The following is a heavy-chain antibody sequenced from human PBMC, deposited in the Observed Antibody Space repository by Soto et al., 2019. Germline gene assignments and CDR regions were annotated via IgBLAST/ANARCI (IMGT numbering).Heavy chain of an antibody. CDR3: AKVTGYCSSSSCRRDYYYYYGMDV. V-gene: IGHV3-30*18. Sequence: PGGSLKLACAASGFTFRNYGMHWVRQAPGKGLEWVAVISYDGSDKYYADSVKGRFTISRDNSKNTLYLQMNSLRAEDTAVYYCAKVTGYCSSSSCRRDYYYYYGMDVWGQGTTVSVSS. CDR1: GFTFRNYG. D-gene: IGHD2-2*01. CDR2: ISYDGSDK. J-gene: IGHJ6*02.